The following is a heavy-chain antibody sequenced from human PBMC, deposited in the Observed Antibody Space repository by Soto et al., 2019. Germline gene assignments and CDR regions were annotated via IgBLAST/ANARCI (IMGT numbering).Heavy chain of an antibody. CDR1: GASISGYY. J-gene: IGHJ5*02. D-gene: IGHD3-10*01. V-gene: IGHV4-39*01. CDR2: FYYSGTT. Sequence: KTSETLSLTCTVSGASISGYYWGWIRQPPGKGLEWIGSFYYSGTTYYNPSLRSRVTISVDTSKNQFSLKLTSVTAADTAVYYCTRGVQWLGDLLLTYFDPWGQGTLVTVSS. CDR3: TRGVQWLGDLLLTYFDP.